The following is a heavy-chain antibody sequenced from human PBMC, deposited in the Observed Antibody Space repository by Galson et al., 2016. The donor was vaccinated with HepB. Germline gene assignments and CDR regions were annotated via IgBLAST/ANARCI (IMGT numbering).Heavy chain of an antibody. D-gene: IGHD2-2*01. CDR1: GFTFSSYW. CDR3: ARVGCSTTSCYCHSPYFFDY. V-gene: IGHV3-74*01. Sequence: SLRLSCAASGFTFSSYWMHWVRQAPGKGLVWVSRSNGDGSSTTYADSVKGRFTISRDNAKNTLYLQMNSLRAEDTAVYYCARVGCSTTSCYCHSPYFFDYWGQGTLVTVSS. CDR2: SNGDGSST. J-gene: IGHJ4*02.